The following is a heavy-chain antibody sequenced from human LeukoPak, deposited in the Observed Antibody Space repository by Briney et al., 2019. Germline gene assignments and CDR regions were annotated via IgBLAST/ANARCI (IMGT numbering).Heavy chain of an antibody. D-gene: IGHD3-10*01. CDR3: ATSESYYVNAFDI. CDR1: GFTFSSYS. V-gene: IGHV3-21*04. CDR2: ISSSSSYI. J-gene: IGHJ3*02. Sequence: GGSLRLSCAASGFTFSSYSMNWVRQAPGKGLEWVSSISSSSSYIYYADSVKGRFTISRDNAKNSLYLQMNSLRSEDTAVYYCATSESYYVNAFDIWGQGTMVTVSS.